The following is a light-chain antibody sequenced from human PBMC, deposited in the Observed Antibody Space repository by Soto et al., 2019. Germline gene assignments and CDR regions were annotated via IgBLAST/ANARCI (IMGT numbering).Light chain of an antibody. V-gene: IGLV1-40*01. Sequence: QSVLTQPPSVSGAPGQRVTISCTWSSSNIGAGYDVHWYRQLPGTAPKLLIYGNSNRPSGVPDRFSGSKSGTSASLAITGLQAEDEADYYCQSYDSSLSAVVFGGGTKVTVL. CDR3: QSYDSSLSAVV. CDR2: GNS. J-gene: IGLJ2*01. CDR1: SSNIGAGYD.